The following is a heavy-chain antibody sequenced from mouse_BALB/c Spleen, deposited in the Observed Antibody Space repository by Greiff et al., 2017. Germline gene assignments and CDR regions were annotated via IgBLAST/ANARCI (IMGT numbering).Heavy chain of an antibody. CDR2: IYPGDGDT. Sequence: QVQLKQSGAELARPGASVKLSCKASGYTFTSYWMQWVKQRPGQGLEWIGAIYPGDGDTRYTQKFKGKATLTADKSSSTAYMQLSSLASEDSAVYYCARGNYGAYWGQGTLVTVSA. D-gene: IGHD2-1*01. CDR1: GYTFTSYW. J-gene: IGHJ3*01. V-gene: IGHV1-87*01. CDR3: ARGNYGAY.